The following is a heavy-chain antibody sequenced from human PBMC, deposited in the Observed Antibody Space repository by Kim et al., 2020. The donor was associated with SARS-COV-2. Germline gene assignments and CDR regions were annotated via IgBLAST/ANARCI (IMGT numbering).Heavy chain of an antibody. D-gene: IGHD6-13*01. Sequence: RYSPPFEGKVTISADKSISTAYLQWSSLKASDTAMYYCARQSGGIAAADPWGQGTLVTVSS. V-gene: IGHV5-51*01. J-gene: IGHJ5*02. CDR3: ARQSGGIAAADP.